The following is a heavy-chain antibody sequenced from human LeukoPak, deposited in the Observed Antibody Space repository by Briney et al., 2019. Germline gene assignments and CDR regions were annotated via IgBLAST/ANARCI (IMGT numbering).Heavy chain of an antibody. J-gene: IGHJ5*02. CDR1: GFTFSSYS. D-gene: IGHD1-26*01. CDR3: TTSGWFDH. CDR2: IKSESDGGTT. Sequence: GGSLRLSCAASGFTFSSYSMNWVRQAPGKGLEWVGRIKSESDGGTTDYAAPVKGRFTISRGDSKNTLFLQMNSLQTEDTAVYYCTTSGWFDHWGQGTLVTVSS. V-gene: IGHV3-15*01.